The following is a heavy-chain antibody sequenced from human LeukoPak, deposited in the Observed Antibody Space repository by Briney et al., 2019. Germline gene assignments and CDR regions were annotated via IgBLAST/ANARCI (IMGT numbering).Heavy chain of an antibody. CDR3: AITSYDYVRAY. J-gene: IGHJ4*02. Sequence: PSETLSLTCTVSGASISSGGHFWKWIRQPPGKGLEWIGYFYYSGSTSYSPSLKSRVTISIDTSKNQFYLNLNSVTAADTAVYYCAITSYDYVRAYWGQGTLVTVSS. CDR1: GASISSGGHF. CDR2: FYYSGST. V-gene: IGHV4-31*03. D-gene: IGHD3-16*01.